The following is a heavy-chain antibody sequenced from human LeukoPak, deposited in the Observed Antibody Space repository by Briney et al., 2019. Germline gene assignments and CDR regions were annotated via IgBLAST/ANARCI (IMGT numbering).Heavy chain of an antibody. CDR3: ARADDRNYYDSGGRTSASDI. D-gene: IGHD3-22*01. CDR1: GGSISSYY. J-gene: IGHJ3*02. V-gene: IGHV4-59*12. CDR2: IYYSGST. Sequence: KPSETLSLTCTVSGGSISSYYWSWIRQPPGKGLEWIGYIYYSGSTNYNPSLKSRVTISVDTSKNQFSLKLSSVTAADTAVYNCARADDRNYYDSGGRTSASDIWGQGTMVTVSS.